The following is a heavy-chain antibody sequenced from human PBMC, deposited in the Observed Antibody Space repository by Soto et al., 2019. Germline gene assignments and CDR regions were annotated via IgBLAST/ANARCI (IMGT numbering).Heavy chain of an antibody. D-gene: IGHD5-12*01. CDR3: ARGISVATDEKDY. V-gene: IGHV1-8*02. CDR2: MNPNSGNT. CDR1: GYTFTSYG. Sequence: GASVKVSCKASGYTFTSYGISWVRQAPGQGLEWMGWMNPNSGNTGYAQKFQGRVTMTRNTSISTAYMELSSLRSEDTAVYYCARGISVATDEKDYWGQGTLVTVSS. J-gene: IGHJ4*02.